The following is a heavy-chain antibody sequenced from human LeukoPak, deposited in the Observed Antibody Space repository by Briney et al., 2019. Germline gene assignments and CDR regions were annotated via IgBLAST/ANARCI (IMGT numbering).Heavy chain of an antibody. CDR1: GFTFSSYW. V-gene: IGHV3-30*02. Sequence: GGSLRLSCAASGFTFSSYWMHWVRQAPGKGLEWVAFIRYDGSNKYYADSVKGRFTISRDNSKNTLYLQMNSLRAEDTAVYYCAKGEVVLSYWGQGTLVTVSS. CDR2: IRYDGSNK. CDR3: AKGEVVLSY. J-gene: IGHJ4*02. D-gene: IGHD2-15*01.